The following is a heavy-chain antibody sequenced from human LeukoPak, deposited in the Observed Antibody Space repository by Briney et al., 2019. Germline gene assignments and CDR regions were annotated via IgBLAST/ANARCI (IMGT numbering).Heavy chain of an antibody. V-gene: IGHV4-59*12. CDR3: ARETLSGSYGY. CDR2: IYYSGST. J-gene: IGHJ4*02. CDR1: GGSISSYY. Sequence: PSETLSLTCTVSGGSISSYYWSWIRQPPGKGLEWIGYIYYSGSTNYNPSLKSRVTISLDTSKNQFSLKLSSVTAADTAVYYCARETLSGSYGYWGQGTLVTVSS. D-gene: IGHD1-26*01.